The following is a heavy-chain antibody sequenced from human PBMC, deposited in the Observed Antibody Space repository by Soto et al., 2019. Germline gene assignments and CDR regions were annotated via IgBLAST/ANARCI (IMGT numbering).Heavy chain of an antibody. D-gene: IGHD3-10*01. CDR1: GGTFSSYT. CDR2: IIPILGIA. CDR3: ARDTHYGSGSYYLLDY. V-gene: IGHV1-69*08. J-gene: IGHJ4*02. Sequence: QVQLVQSGAEVKKPGSSVKVSCKASGGTFSSYTISWVRQAPGQGLEWMGRIIPILGIANYAQKLQGRVTITADKSTSTAYMELSSLRSEDTAVYYCARDTHYGSGSYYLLDYWGQGTLVTVSS.